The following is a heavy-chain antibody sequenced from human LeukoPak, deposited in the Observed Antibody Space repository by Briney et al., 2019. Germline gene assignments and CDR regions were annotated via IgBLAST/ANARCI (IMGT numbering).Heavy chain of an antibody. V-gene: IGHV4-59*01. J-gene: IGHJ4*02. D-gene: IGHD3-22*01. Sequence: PSETLSLTCTVSGGSISSYYWSWIRQPPGKGLEWIGYIYYSGSTNYNPSLKSRVTISVDTSKNQFSLKLSSVTAADTAVYYCARHRPGYYYAFDYWGQGTLVTVSS. CDR2: IYYSGST. CDR1: GGSISSYY. CDR3: ARHRPGYYYAFDY.